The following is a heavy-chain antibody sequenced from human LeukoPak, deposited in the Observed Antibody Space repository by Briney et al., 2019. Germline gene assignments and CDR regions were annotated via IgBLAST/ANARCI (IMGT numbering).Heavy chain of an antibody. V-gene: IGHV4-30-2*01. J-gene: IGHJ4*02. CDR3: ARRGYSYGYDY. CDR2: IYHSGST. D-gene: IGHD5-18*01. Sequence: SQTLSLTCAVSGGSLSSGGYSWSSICQPPGKGLEWIGDIYHSGSTYYNPSLKSRVTISVDRSKNQFSLKLSSVTTADTAVYYCARRGYSYGYDYWGQGTLVTVSS. CDR1: GGSLSSGGYS.